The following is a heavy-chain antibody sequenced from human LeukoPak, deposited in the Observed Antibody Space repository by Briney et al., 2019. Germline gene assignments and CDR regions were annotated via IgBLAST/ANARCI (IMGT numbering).Heavy chain of an antibody. Sequence: PWETLSLTCTVSSGSISSYYWSWIRQPPGKGLEWIGYINYSGSTNYNPSLKSRVTISVDTSKNQFSLKLNSVTAADTAVYYCARGAGWWGAWGQGTLVTVSS. V-gene: IGHV4-59*08. CDR3: ARGAGWWGA. D-gene: IGHD6-19*01. J-gene: IGHJ5*02. CDR1: SGSISSYY. CDR2: INYSGST.